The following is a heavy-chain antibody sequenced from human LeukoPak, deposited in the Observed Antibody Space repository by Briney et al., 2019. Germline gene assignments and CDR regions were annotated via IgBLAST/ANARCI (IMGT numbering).Heavy chain of an antibody. Sequence: PSETLSLTCTVSGGSISSYYWSWIRQPPGKGLEWIGYIHSSRSTNHNPSLKSRVSISVATSKNQFYLKLSSVTAADTAVYYCARLTRLSSSPDRYYFDYWGQGTLVTVSS. J-gene: IGHJ4*02. CDR1: GGSISSYY. CDR2: IHSSRST. D-gene: IGHD6-6*01. V-gene: IGHV4-4*09. CDR3: ARLTRLSSSPDRYYFDY.